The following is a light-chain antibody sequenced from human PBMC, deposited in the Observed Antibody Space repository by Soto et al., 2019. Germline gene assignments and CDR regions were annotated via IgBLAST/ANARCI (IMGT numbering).Light chain of an antibody. V-gene: IGKV3D-15*01. CDR3: LQYNEGPRGT. J-gene: IGKJ1*01. CDR2: SAS. Sequence: MTQSPATLSVSLGDRVSLSCRANESISNNLAWYQQKPGQPPRLLIYSASTRAPGIPARVSGGGSGTQVSLNISSLQSEDFALYYCLQYNEGPRGTFGPGTKVEI. CDR1: ESISNN.